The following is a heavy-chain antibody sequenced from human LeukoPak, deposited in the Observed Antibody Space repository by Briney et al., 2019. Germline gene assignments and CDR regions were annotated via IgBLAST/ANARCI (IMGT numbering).Heavy chain of an antibody. CDR2: IYTSGST. J-gene: IGHJ5*02. V-gene: IGHV4-4*07. Sequence: PSETLSLTCTVSGGSISSYYWSWIRQPAGKGLEWLGRIYTSGSTNYNPSLKSRVTMSVDTSKNQFSLKLSSVTAADTAVCYCARVPYYYDSSGYPKPGWFDPWGQGTLVTVSS. CDR1: GGSISSYY. D-gene: IGHD3-22*01. CDR3: ARVPYYYDSSGYPKPGWFDP.